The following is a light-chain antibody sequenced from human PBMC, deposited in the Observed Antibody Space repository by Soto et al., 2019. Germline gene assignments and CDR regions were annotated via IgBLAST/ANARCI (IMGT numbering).Light chain of an antibody. CDR1: SSAVGIYNY. CDR3: GSYTTSSTRV. J-gene: IGLJ1*01. CDR2: EVT. Sequence: QSVLTQPASVSVSPGQTIAISYTGSSSAVGIYNYVSWYQQLPGKVPKLIIYEVTSRPSGVSNRFSGTKSGNTASLTISGLQAEDEADYYCGSYTTSSTRVFGTGTKVTVL. V-gene: IGLV2-14*01.